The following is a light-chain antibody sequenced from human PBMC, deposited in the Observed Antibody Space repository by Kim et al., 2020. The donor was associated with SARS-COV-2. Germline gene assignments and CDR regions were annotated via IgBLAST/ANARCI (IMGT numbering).Light chain of an antibody. V-gene: IGKV3-15*01. Sequence: SPGESATLSCRASQTINNKLVWYQQKPGQAPRILIYDATTRATGVPARFIGSGSETDFTLTISSLQSEDFAVYYCQQSNDWPPLTFGQGTKVDIK. CDR3: QQSNDWPPLT. CDR2: DAT. J-gene: IGKJ1*01. CDR1: QTINNK.